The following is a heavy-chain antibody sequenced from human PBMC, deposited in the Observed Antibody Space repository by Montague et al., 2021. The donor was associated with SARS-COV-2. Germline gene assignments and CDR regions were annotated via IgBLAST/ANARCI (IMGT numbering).Heavy chain of an antibody. CDR3: AKSIGHFYASGSYLYDY. CDR1: GFTFSSYA. Sequence: SLRLSCAASGFTFSSYAMSWVRQAPGKGLEWVSLIYGGSSRAYYGDSVKGRFTISRDDSKSILYLEMRSLRAEDTALYYCAKSIGHFYASGSYLYDYWGQGTLVTVSS. D-gene: IGHD3-10*01. J-gene: IGHJ4*02. CDR2: IYGGSSRA. V-gene: IGHV3-23*03.